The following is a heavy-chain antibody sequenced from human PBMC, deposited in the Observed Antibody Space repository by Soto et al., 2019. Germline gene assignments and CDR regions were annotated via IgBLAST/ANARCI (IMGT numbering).Heavy chain of an antibody. D-gene: IGHD1-26*01. CDR2: IIPIFGTA. J-gene: IGHJ4*02. CDR1: GGTCIIYA. V-gene: IGHV1-69*13. CDR3: ARGSGSGSYSGLFDY. Sequence: SVKVSCKASGGTCIIYAISWVRQSPLQWLEWMGGIIPIFGTANYAQKFQGRVTITADESTSTAYMELSSLRSEDTAVYYCARGSGSGSYSGLFDYWGQGTQVTVSS.